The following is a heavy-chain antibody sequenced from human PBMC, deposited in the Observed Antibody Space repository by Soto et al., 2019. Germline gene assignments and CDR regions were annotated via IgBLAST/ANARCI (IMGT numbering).Heavy chain of an antibody. J-gene: IGHJ4*02. CDR3: AKGWYDSNGYFAKVFAF. Sequence: QVQLVESGGGVVQPGRSLRLSCAASGFTFSRHGMHWVRQAPGKGLEWLAVTSYDGSNTYYADSVRGRFTISRDNSKNTLYLQMNSLRAEDTAVYYCAKGWYDSNGYFAKVFAFWGQGTLVTVSS. D-gene: IGHD3-22*01. CDR1: GFTFSRHG. CDR2: TSYDGSNT. V-gene: IGHV3-30*18.